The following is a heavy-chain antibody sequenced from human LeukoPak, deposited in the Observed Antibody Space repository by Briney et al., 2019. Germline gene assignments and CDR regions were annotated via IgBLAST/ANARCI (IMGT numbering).Heavy chain of an antibody. CDR1: GASFNSDDQY. CDR2: IHPRGML. J-gene: IGHJ4*02. V-gene: IGHV4-31*01. D-gene: IGHD5-24*01. Sequence: SEPLSLTCTVSGASFNSDDQYWHWIRQSPGKGLEWIGSIHPRGMLYNTPSLARQVTRSRDTSKNQLSLNLNSVTAAYTAVYFCPSSLDGRELGYWGQGILFTVSS. CDR3: PSSLDGRELGY.